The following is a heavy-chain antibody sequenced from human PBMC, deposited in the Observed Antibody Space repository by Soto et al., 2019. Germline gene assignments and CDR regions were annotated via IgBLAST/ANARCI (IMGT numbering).Heavy chain of an antibody. V-gene: IGHV4-31*03. CDR2: IYYSGST. CDR3: ARDREGRDGYNYGFDY. D-gene: IGHD5-12*01. J-gene: IGHJ4*02. Sequence: QVQLQESGPGLVKPSQTLSLTCTVSGGSISSGGYYWSWIRQHPGKGLEWVGYIYYSGSTYNNPSIRSRVTISVDTSKNQFSLKLTSVTAADTAVYYCARDREGRDGYNYGFDYWGQGTLVTVSS. CDR1: GGSISSGGYY.